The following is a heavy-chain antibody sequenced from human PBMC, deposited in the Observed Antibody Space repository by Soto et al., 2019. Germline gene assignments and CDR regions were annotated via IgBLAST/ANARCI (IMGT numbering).Heavy chain of an antibody. Sequence: QVQLQESGPGLVKPSETLSLTCTVSGGSVNSGNYYWSWIRQPPGKGLEWIGYTSSGGSTNYNPSHKSRVTISLDTSKNQFSLRLSSVTTADTAVYYCARDRFFGYWGQGTLVTVSS. J-gene: IGHJ4*02. CDR3: ARDRFFGY. CDR1: GGSVNSGNYY. CDR2: TSSGGST. D-gene: IGHD3-3*01. V-gene: IGHV4-61*01.